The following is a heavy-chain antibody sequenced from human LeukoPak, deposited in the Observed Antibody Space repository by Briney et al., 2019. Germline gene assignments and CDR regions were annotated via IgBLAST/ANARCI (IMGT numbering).Heavy chain of an antibody. CDR2: ITHSGGNNT. CDR1: GFTFSSYS. Sequence: GGSLRLSCAASGFTFSSYSMNWVRQAPGKGLEWVSGITHSGGNNTYHADSVKGRFTISRDNSKNTLYLQVNSLRAEDTAVYYCAKGGYSGYDSPLYYFDDWGQGTLVTVSS. CDR3: AKGGYSGYDSPLYYFDD. D-gene: IGHD5-12*01. V-gene: IGHV3-23*01. J-gene: IGHJ4*02.